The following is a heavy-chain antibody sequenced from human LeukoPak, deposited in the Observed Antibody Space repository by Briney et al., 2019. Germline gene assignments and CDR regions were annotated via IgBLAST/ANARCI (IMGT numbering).Heavy chain of an antibody. CDR3: ASRAGKPGNTPWCFDY. V-gene: IGHV3-7*01. D-gene: IGHD1-7*01. J-gene: IGHJ4*02. CDR1: GFTFTNYW. Sequence: GGSLRLSCAASGFTFTNYWMTWVRQAPGKGPEWVANIRQDGSETNYVDSVRGRFTIARDNTKNSLYLRMTSLRGEDTAVYYCASRAGKPGNTPWCFDYWGQGALVTVSS. CDR2: IRQDGSET.